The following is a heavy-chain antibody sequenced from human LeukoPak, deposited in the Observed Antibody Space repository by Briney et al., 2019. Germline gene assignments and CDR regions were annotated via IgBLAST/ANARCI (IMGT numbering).Heavy chain of an antibody. CDR2: IKQDGSEK. CDR1: GFTFSSYW. J-gene: IGHJ4*02. D-gene: IGHD3-10*01. CDR3: ARDLVATMVRGVSSFDY. Sequence: GGSLRLSCAASGFTFSSYWMSWVRQAPGKGLEWVANIKQDGSEKYYVDSVKGRFTISRDNAKNSLYLQMNSLRAEDTAVYYCARDLVATMVRGVSSFDYWGQGTLVTVSS. V-gene: IGHV3-7*01.